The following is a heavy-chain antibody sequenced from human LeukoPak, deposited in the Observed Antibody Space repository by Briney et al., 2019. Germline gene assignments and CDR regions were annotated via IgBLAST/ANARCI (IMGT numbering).Heavy chain of an antibody. CDR1: GGSISSYY. V-gene: IGHV4-59*01. CDR3: ARTVVTTFDY. CDR2: IYSSGRT. D-gene: IGHD2-15*01. J-gene: IGHJ4*02. Sequence: SETLSLTCTVSGGSISSYYWSWIRQPPRKGLEWIGYIYSSGRTNYNPSLQSRVTISVDTSKNQFPLKLSSVTAADTAVYYCARTVVTTFDYWGQGTLVTVSS.